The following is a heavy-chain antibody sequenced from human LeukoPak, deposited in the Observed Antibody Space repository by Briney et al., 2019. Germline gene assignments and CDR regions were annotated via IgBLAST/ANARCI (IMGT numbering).Heavy chain of an antibody. CDR2: ITHSSTYI. D-gene: IGHD3-9*01. CDR1: GSIFSNYS. CDR3: ATAVLNGFPYYYYYMDV. Sequence: GGSLRLSCAASGSIFSNYSMNWVRQAPGKGLEWVSSITHSSTYIYYADSVKGRFTISRDNTKNSVYLQMNSLRAEDTAVYYCATAVLNGFPYYYYYMDVWGKGTTVTVSS. V-gene: IGHV3-21*01. J-gene: IGHJ6*03.